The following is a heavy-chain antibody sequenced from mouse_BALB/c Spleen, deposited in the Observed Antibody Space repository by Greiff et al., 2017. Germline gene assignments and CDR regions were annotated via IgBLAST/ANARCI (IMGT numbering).Heavy chain of an antibody. CDR3: ARDNYYGSSYDWYFDV. D-gene: IGHD1-1*01. J-gene: IGHJ1*01. CDR2: IWGDGST. V-gene: IGHV2-6-7*01. Sequence: VQLKESGPGLVAPSQSLSITCTVSGFSFTGYGVNWVRQPPGKGLEWLGMIWGDGSTDYNSALKSRLSISKDNSKSQVFLKMNSLQTDDTARYYCARDNYYGSSYDWYFDVWGAGTTVTVSS. CDR1: GFSFTGYG.